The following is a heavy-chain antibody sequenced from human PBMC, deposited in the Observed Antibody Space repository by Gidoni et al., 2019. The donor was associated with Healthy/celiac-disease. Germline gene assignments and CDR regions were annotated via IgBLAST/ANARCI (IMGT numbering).Heavy chain of an antibody. Sequence: QITLKESGPTLVKPTQTLTLTCTFSGFSLSTSGVGVGWIRQPPGKALEWLALIYWNDDKRYSPSLKSRLTITKDTSKNQVVLTMTNMDPVDTATYYCAHRRERITMVRGVMDPYFDYWGQGTLVTVSS. V-gene: IGHV2-5*01. CDR3: AHRRERITMVRGVMDPYFDY. J-gene: IGHJ4*02. D-gene: IGHD3-10*01. CDR2: IYWNDDK. CDR1: GFSLSTSGVG.